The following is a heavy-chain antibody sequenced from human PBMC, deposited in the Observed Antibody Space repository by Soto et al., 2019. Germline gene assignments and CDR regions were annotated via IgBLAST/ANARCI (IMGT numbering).Heavy chain of an antibody. CDR3: ARSGVHGINYFDF. J-gene: IGHJ4*02. CDR2: IYPGDSET. CDR1: GYSFSTYW. Sequence: GESLKISCEASGYSFSTYWIAWVRQMPGKGLEWMGIIYPGDSETRYSPSFQGQVTISVDKSIGTAYLQWASLKASDTAIYYCARSGVHGINYFDFWGQGTQVTVSS. V-gene: IGHV5-51*01. D-gene: IGHD2-15*01.